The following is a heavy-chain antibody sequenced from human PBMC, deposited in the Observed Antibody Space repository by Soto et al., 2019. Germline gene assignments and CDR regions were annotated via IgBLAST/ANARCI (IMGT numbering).Heavy chain of an antibody. D-gene: IGHD1-1*01. CDR3: AQASNDTLFDYFDY. J-gene: IGHJ4*02. Sequence: KESGPTLVKPTQTLTLTCTFSGFSLSTSGVGVGWIRQPPGKALEWLALIYWDDDKRYSPSLKSRLTITKDTSKNQVVLTMTNMDPVDTATYYCAQASNDTLFDYFDYWGQGTLVTVSS. CDR2: IYWDDDK. CDR1: GFSLSTSGVG. V-gene: IGHV2-5*02.